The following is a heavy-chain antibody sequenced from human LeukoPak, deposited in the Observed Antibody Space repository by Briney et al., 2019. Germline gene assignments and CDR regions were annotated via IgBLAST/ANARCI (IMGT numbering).Heavy chain of an antibody. CDR2: SATDSTT. Sequence: GGSLRLSCAGSGFTVSSYEINWVRQAPGKGLEWVSFSATDSTTYYADSVKGRFTLSRDNAKNSLYLQMNSLRAEDTAVYYCAELGITMIGGVWGKGTTVTISS. J-gene: IGHJ6*04. D-gene: IGHD3-10*02. CDR1: GFTVSSYE. V-gene: IGHV3-48*03. CDR3: AELGITMIGGV.